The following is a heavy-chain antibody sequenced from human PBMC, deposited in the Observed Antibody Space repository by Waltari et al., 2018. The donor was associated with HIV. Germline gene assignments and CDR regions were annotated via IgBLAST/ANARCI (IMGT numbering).Heavy chain of an antibody. D-gene: IGHD3-22*01. CDR1: GFTFTNYA. J-gene: IGHJ4*02. Sequence: EVQLVESGGGLVQPGGSLRLSCAASGFTFTNYAMNWVRQAPGKGVEWVSAISGSGGSTYYAASGKGRFTISRDNSKNTLYLQMNSLRAEDTAVYYCAKDDSTGSSGYYPFHYWGQGTLITVSS. V-gene: IGHV3-23*04. CDR2: ISGSGGST. CDR3: AKDDSTGSSGYYPFHY.